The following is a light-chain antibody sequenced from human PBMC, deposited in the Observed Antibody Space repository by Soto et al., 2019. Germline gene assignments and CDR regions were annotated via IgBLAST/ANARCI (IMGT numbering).Light chain of an antibody. CDR1: SSDIGGYNY. J-gene: IGLJ2*01. CDR3: CSYAGRSPVV. V-gene: IGLV2-8*01. Sequence: QSVLTQPPSASGSPGQSVAISCTGTSSDIGGYNYVSWYQQHPGKAPKLMIFEVSQRPSGVPDRFSGSKSGNTASLTVSGLQAEDEADYYCCSYAGRSPVVFGGGTKLTVL. CDR2: EVS.